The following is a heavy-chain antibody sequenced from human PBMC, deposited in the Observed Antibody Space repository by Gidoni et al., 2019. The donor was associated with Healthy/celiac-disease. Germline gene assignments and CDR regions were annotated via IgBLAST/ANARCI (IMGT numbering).Heavy chain of an antibody. CDR2: INHSGST. V-gene: IGHV4-34*01. J-gene: IGHJ6*02. CDR1: GGSFSGYY. D-gene: IGHD2-2*01. Sequence: QVQLQQWGAGLLKPSETLSFTCAVYGGSFSGYYWSWIRQPPGKGLEWIGEINHSGSTNYNPSLKSRVTISVDTSKNQFSLKLSSVTAADTAVYYCARGRTEDIVVVPAATIKKKYYYYGMDVWGQGTTVTVSS. CDR3: ARGRTEDIVVVPAATIKKKYYYYGMDV.